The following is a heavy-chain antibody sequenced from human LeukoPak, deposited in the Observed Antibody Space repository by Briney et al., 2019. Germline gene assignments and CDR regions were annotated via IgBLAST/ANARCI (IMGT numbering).Heavy chain of an antibody. J-gene: IGHJ6*04. V-gene: IGHV3-23*01. CDR3: AELGITMIGGV. Sequence: PGGSLRLSCAASGFTFINYAMSWVRQTPGKGLEWVSGISGSGGSTHHADSVKGRFTISRDNAKNSLYLQMNSLRAEDTAVYYCAELGITMIGGVWGKGTTVTISS. CDR1: GFTFINYA. D-gene: IGHD3-10*02. CDR2: ISGSGGST.